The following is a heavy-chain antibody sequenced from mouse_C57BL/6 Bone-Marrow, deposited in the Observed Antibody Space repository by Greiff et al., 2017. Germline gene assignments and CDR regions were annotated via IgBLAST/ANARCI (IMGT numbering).Heavy chain of an antibody. CDR2: IDPSDSYT. J-gene: IGHJ1*03. CDR3: ARSSHYYGSSYWYFDG. Sequence: QVQLKQPGAELVMPGASVKLSCKASGYTFTSYWMHWVKQRPGQGLEWIGEIDPSDSYTNYNQKFKGKSTLTVDKSSSTAYMQLSSLTSEDSAVYYCARSSHYYGSSYWYFDGWGTGTTVTVSS. V-gene: IGHV1-69*01. CDR1: GYTFTSYW. D-gene: IGHD1-1*01.